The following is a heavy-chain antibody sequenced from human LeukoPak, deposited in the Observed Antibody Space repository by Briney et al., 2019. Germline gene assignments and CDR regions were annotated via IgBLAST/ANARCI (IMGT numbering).Heavy chain of an antibody. CDR3: ARERITMVRGVIRVLSY. Sequence: AYNGNTNYAQKLQGRVTMTTDTSTSTAYMELRSLRSDDTAVYYCARERITMVRGVIRVLSYWGQGTLVTVSS. CDR2: AYNGNT. J-gene: IGHJ4*02. D-gene: IGHD3-10*01. V-gene: IGHV1-18*01.